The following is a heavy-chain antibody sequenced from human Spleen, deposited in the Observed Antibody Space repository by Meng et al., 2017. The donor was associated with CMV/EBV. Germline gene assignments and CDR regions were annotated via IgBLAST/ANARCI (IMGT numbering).Heavy chain of an antibody. V-gene: IGHV3-74*01. CDR2: INGAETST. J-gene: IGHJ4*02. D-gene: IGHD3-10*01. Sequence: AASGFTFSSYWLDWVRQATGKGLVWVSHINGAETSTNYADSVKGRFNIFRDNDKNTLYLQMNSLRAEDSAVYYCARGLYVSGSSNDYWGQGTLVTVSS. CDR3: ARGLYVSGSSNDY. CDR1: GFTFSSYW.